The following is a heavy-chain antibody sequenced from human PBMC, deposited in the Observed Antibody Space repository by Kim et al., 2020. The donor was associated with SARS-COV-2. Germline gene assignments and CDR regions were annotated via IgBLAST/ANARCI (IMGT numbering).Heavy chain of an antibody. J-gene: IGHJ4*02. Sequence: YLKGRVTISVDTFKNQFSLKMSSVTAADTAVYYCARTRITMVVVVTHFDYWGQGTLVTVSS. D-gene: IGHD3-22*01. CDR3: ARTRITMVVVVTHFDY. V-gene: IGHV4-31*02.